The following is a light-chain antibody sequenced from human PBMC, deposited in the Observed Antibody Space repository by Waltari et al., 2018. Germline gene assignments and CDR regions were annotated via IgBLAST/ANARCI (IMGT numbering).Light chain of an antibody. J-gene: IGKJ2*03. CDR3: QQYNNWYS. V-gene: IGKV3-11*01. CDR1: ESVSNY. Sequence: IVLTQSPVTLSLSPGERATLSCKASESVSNYLAWYQQKPGQAPRLLIYDTLKRATGIPVRFSGSGSGTDFTLTISSLQSEDVALYYCQQYNNWYSFGQGTKLEIK. CDR2: DTL.